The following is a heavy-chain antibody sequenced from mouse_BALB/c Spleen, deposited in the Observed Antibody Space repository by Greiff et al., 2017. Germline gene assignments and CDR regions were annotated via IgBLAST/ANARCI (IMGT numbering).Heavy chain of an antibody. J-gene: IGHJ4*01. CDR2: INPGSGGT. V-gene: IGHV1-54*03. Sequence: QVQLQQSGAELVRPGTSVKVSCKASGYAFTNYLIAWVKQRPGQGLEWIGVINPGSGGTNYNEKFKGKATLTADKSSSTAYMQLSSLTSDDSAVYFGARGTGYVGAMDYWGQGTSVTVSS. CDR3: ARGTGYVGAMDY. CDR1: GYAFTNYL. D-gene: IGHD2-14*01.